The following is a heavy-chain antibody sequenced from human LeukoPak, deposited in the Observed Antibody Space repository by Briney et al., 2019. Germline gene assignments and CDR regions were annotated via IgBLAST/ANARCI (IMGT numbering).Heavy chain of an antibody. D-gene: IGHD5-18*01. CDR3: VTEGYIYGYHSLDP. CDR2: IKSKTNAEKT. J-gene: IGHJ3*01. CDR1: GVTFIKAW. Sequence: VGALRLSCAASGVTFIKAWICSVRQAPGKGLGRVGRIKSKTNAEKTDSAEPVKGRFTISSDDSQNTLYLQMISLKIEHTAVYYCVTEGYIYGYHSLDPWGRGTMVTVSS. V-gene: IGHV3-15*01.